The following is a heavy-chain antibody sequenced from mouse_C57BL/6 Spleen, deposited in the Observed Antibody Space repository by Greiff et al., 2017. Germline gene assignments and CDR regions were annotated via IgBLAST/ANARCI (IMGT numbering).Heavy chain of an antibody. J-gene: IGHJ2*01. CDR1: GFTFSSYA. CDR2: ISDGGSYT. Sequence: EVHLVESGGGLVKPGGSLKLSCAASGFTFSSYAMSWVRQTPEKRLEWVATISDGGSYTYYPDNVKGRFTIFRDNAKNNLYLQMSHLKSEDTAMYYCARDKESTMITFDNRGDGATLTDSS. CDR3: ARDKESTMITFDN. V-gene: IGHV5-4*01. D-gene: IGHD2-4*01.